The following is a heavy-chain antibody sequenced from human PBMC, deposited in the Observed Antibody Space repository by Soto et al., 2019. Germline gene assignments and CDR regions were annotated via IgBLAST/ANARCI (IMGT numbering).Heavy chain of an antibody. CDR2: ISGGGVSA. D-gene: IGHD1-7*01. Sequence: EVQLLESGGGLVQPGGSLRLSCAASGFTFSTYPMSWVRQAPGKGLEWVSAISGGGVSAYYADSVKGRFTISRDNSRNTLILQMNSLRAEDTAVYYCAKSLVGNCESFDYWGQGTLVTVSS. CDR3: AKSLVGNCESFDY. J-gene: IGHJ4*02. CDR1: GFTFSTYP. V-gene: IGHV3-23*01.